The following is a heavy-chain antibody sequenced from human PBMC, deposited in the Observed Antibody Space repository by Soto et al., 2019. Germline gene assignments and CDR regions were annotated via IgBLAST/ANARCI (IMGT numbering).Heavy chain of an antibody. CDR3: GGDLEGADY. Sequence: SVNVSCNTSGYIFINYYSHWVLQAPGQGLEWVALFNPMSGSTNYAQKLQGRVTVTSDTSTSTVYMELSSLISEDSAVYYCGGDLEGADYWGQGTLVSVSS. D-gene: IGHD1-1*01. J-gene: IGHJ4*01. CDR1: GYIFINYY. CDR2: FNPMSGST. V-gene: IGHV1-46*04.